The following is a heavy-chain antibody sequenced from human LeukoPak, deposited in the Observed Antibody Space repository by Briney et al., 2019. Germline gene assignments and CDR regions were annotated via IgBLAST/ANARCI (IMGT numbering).Heavy chain of an antibody. CDR1: GFTFSSYW. D-gene: IGHD1-26*01. CDR2: INSDGSST. V-gene: IGHV3-74*01. J-gene: IGHJ4*02. CDR3: VRDGVGAPPFDY. Sequence: GGSLRLSCAASGFTFSSYWMHWVRQAPGKGLVWVSRINSDGSSTSYADSVKGRFTISRDNAKNTLFLQMNSLRAEDTAVYYCVRDGVGAPPFDYWGQGALVTVSS.